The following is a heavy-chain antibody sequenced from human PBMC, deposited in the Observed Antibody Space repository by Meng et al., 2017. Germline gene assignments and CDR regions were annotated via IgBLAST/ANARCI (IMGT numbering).Heavy chain of an antibody. D-gene: IGHD6-13*01. J-gene: IGHJ1*01. Sequence: QITLKELGPPLVKPTQTLTLTCTFSGFSLSTSGVGVGWIRQPPGKALEWLALIYWNDDKRYSPSLKSRLTITKDTSKNQVVLTMTNMDPVDTATYYCAHIPYSSSWYEYFQHWGQGTLVTVSS. CDR3: AHIPYSSSWYEYFQH. CDR2: IYWNDDK. V-gene: IGHV2-5*01. CDR1: GFSLSTSGVG.